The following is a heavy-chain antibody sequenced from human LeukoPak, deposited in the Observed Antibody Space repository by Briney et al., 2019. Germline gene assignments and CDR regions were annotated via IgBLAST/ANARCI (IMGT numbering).Heavy chain of an antibody. CDR1: GGSLSDHN. V-gene: IGHV4-34*01. D-gene: IGHD1-26*01. CDR2: INHLGGT. Sequence: SETLSLTCGVYGGSLSDHNWDWIRQPPGKGLEWIGEINHLGGTNYNPSLKSRVTISVDTSKNQFSLKVNSVIAADTAMYYCARHRDWEMLAGPWGQGTLVTVSS. CDR3: ARHRDWEMLAGP. J-gene: IGHJ5*02.